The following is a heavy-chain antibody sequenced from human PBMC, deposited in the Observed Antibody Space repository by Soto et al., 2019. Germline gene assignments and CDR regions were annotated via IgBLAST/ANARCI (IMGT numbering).Heavy chain of an antibody. V-gene: IGHV2-5*01. J-gene: IGHJ4*02. Sequence: QITLKESGPTLVKPTQTLTLTCTFSGFSLTATGVGVGWIRQPPGKALEWLALVYYNDDRRYIPSLKDRLTISKDTSKNQEVLTMTNTDPADTATYFCAHQWIPLWSPYNFWGQGILVTVSS. D-gene: IGHD5-18*01. CDR1: GFSLTATGVG. CDR3: AHQWIPLWSPYNF. CDR2: VYYNDDR.